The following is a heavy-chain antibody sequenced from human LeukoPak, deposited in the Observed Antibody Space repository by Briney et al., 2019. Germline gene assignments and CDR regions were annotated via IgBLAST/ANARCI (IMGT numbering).Heavy chain of an antibody. D-gene: IGHD1-14*01. Sequence: SETLSLTCTVSGGSISSYYWSWIRQPAGKGLEWIGRIYTSGSTNYNPSLKSRVTISVDTSKNQFSLKLSSVTAADTAVYYCARHFAFEPGSEPVFDPWGQGTLVTVSS. CDR3: ARHFAFEPGSEPVFDP. CDR2: IYTSGST. CDR1: GGSISSYY. V-gene: IGHV4-4*07. J-gene: IGHJ5*02.